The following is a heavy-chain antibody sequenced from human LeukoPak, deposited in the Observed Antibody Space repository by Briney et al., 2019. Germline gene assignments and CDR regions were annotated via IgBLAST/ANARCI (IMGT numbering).Heavy chain of an antibody. CDR2: IFYSGST. D-gene: IGHD1-26*01. Sequence: SETLSLTCTVSGGSISSSSYYWGWIRQPPGKGLEWIGSIFYSGSTYYNPSLQSRVTISVDTSKNQFSLKLSSVTAADTAVYYCARGLMGVGSYYGWGQGTLVTVSS. V-gene: IGHV4-39*01. CDR1: GGSISSSSYY. CDR3: ARGLMGVGSYYG. J-gene: IGHJ4*02.